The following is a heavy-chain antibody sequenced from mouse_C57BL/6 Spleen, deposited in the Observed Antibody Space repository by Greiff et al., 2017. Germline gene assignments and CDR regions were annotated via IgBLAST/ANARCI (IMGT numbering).Heavy chain of an antibody. J-gene: IGHJ4*01. CDR1: GYTFTDYN. Sequence: EVQLVESGPELVKPGASVKIPCKASGYTFTDYNMDWVKQSPGKSLEWIGEINPNNGGTIYNQKFKGKATLTVDKSSSTAYMELRSLTSEDTAVYYCARGGYYGILYYAMDYWGQGTSVTVSS. V-gene: IGHV1-18*01. D-gene: IGHD1-1*01. CDR2: INPNNGGT. CDR3: ARGGYYGILYYAMDY.